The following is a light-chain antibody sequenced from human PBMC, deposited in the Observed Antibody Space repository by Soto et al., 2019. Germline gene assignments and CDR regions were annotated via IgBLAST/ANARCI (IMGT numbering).Light chain of an antibody. CDR3: HHNYIIPRS. Sequence: DIQMTQSPSSLSASVGERVTITCRASQGISSYLNWYQQKPGKAPKLLIYAASSLQSGVPSRFSGSGSGTDFTLSISSLQPEDFATYYCHHNYIIPRSFGGGTKVEIK. V-gene: IGKV1-39*01. CDR1: QGISSY. CDR2: AAS. J-gene: IGKJ4*01.